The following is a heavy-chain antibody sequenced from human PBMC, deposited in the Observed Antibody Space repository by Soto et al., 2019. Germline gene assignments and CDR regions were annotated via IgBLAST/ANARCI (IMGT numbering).Heavy chain of an antibody. D-gene: IGHD1-26*01. V-gene: IGHV1-46*01. CDR1: GYTFTSYY. Sequence: ASVKVSCKASGYTFTSYYMHWVRQAPGQGLEWMGIINPSGGSTSYAQKFQGRVTMTRDTSTSTVYMELSSLRSEDTAVYYCARDLSGWELLLPEDDYWGQGTLVTVSS. CDR2: INPSGGST. CDR3: ARDLSGWELLLPEDDY. J-gene: IGHJ4*02.